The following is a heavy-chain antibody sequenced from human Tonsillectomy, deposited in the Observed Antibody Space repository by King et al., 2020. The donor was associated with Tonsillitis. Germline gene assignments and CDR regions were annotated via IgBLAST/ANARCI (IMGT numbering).Heavy chain of an antibody. J-gene: IGHJ1*01. V-gene: IGHV4-39*01. CDR2: IFRSGNT. D-gene: IGHD3-22*01. CDR1: GDSMTSTSYY. Sequence: QLQESGPGLVKPSETLSLTCSVSGDSMTSTSYYWAWIRQPPGKGLEWIGSIFRSGNTFYNPSLKSRIFMSVDTSRKQFFLNLNSLTAADTAVYFCARLGYYYDTGGYSYFQHWGQGTLAVVSS. CDR3: ARLGYYYDTGGYSYFQH.